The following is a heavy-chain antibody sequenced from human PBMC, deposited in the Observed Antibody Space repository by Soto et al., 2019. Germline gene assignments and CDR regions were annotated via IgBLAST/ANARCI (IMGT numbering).Heavy chain of an antibody. CDR3: ARYSSGWFELDYFDY. Sequence: GGSLRLSCAASGFTFSSYWMSWVRQAPGKGLEWVANIKQDGSEKYYVDSVKGRFTISRDNAKNSLYLQMNSLRAEDTAVYYCARYSSGWFELDYFDYWGQGTLVTVSS. J-gene: IGHJ4*02. D-gene: IGHD6-19*01. CDR2: IKQDGSEK. V-gene: IGHV3-7*05. CDR1: GFTFSSYW.